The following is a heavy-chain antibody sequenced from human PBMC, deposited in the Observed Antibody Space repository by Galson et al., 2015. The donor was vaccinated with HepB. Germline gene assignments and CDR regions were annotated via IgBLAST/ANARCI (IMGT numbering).Heavy chain of an antibody. Sequence: SLRLSCAASGFTFSTYGMHWVRQAPGKGLEWVAVISYDGSKKYYAESVKGRFTISRDNSKNTLYLQMNSLSAEDTAVYYCAKDYYYDSSGYEPLDYWGQGTLVTVSS. V-gene: IGHV3-30*18. CDR1: GFTFSTYG. CDR3: AKDYYYDSSGYEPLDY. J-gene: IGHJ4*02. D-gene: IGHD3-22*01. CDR2: ISYDGSKK.